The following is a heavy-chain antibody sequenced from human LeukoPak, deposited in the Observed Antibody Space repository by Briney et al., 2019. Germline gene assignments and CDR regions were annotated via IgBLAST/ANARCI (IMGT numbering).Heavy chain of an antibody. CDR3: ARVRFGELPIDY. V-gene: IGHV4-34*01. CDR1: GGSFSGYY. CDR2: INHSGST. J-gene: IGHJ4*02. Sequence: SETLSLTCAVYGGSFSGYYWSWIRQPPGKGLEWIGEINHSGSTNYNPPLKSRVTISVDTSENQFSLKLSSVTAADTAVYYCARVRFGELPIDYWGQGTLVTVSS. D-gene: IGHD3-10*01.